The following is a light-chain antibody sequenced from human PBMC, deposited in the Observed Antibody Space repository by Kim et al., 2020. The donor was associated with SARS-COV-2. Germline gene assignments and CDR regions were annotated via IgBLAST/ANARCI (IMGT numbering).Light chain of an antibody. V-gene: IGLV2-14*03. CDR3: SSYSVGSIWV. J-gene: IGLJ3*02. CDR2: DVS. CDR1: NSDVGGYNS. Sequence: GQSITISCTGTNSDVGGYNSVSWYRQHPGKAPKLIIYDVSQRPSGVSDRFSGSKSGNTASLTISRLQAEDEADYYCSSYSVGSIWVFGGGTQLPVL.